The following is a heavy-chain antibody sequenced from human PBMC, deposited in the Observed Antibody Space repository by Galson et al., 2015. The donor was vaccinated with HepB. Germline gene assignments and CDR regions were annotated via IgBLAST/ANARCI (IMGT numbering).Heavy chain of an antibody. V-gene: IGHV3-23*01. Sequence: SLRLSCAASGFTFSIYAMSWVRQAQGPGLELVSAISGSGGSTYYADSVKGRFTISRDNSKNTLYLQMNSLRADDTAVYYCAKVSILVGATLFDYWGQGTLVTVSS. CDR1: GFTFSIYA. J-gene: IGHJ4*02. CDR2: ISGSGGST. D-gene: IGHD1-26*01. CDR3: AKVSILVGATLFDY.